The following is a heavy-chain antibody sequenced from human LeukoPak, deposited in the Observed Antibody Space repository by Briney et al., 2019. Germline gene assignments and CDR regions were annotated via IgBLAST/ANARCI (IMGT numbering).Heavy chain of an antibody. CDR1: GFTFSSYG. Sequence: GGSLRLSCAASGFTFSSYGMHWVRQAPGKGLEWVAVIWYDGSNKYYADSVKGRFTISRDNSKNTLYLQMNSLSAEDTAVYYCARGPRWRPDYFDYWGQGTLVTVSS. CDR3: ARGPRWRPDYFDY. V-gene: IGHV3-33*01. D-gene: IGHD4-23*01. CDR2: IWYDGSNK. J-gene: IGHJ4*02.